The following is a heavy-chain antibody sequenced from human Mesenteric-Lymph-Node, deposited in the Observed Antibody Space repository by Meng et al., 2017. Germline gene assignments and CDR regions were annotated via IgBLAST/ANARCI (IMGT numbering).Heavy chain of an antibody. J-gene: IGHJ2*01. CDR2: ISEAGSSPT. CDR3: ARDLGMPRYFDL. D-gene: IGHD3-16*01. V-gene: IGHV3-23*01. CDR1: GFTFSSYE. Sequence: GGSLRLSCAASGFTFSSYEMNWVRQAPGKGLEWVSSISEAGSSPTYYADSVKGRFTISRDDSKNILYLQMNSLRADDTALYHCARDLGMPRYFDLWGRGTLVTVSS.